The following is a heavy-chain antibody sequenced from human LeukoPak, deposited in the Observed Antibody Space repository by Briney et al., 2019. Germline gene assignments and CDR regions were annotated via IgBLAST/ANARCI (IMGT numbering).Heavy chain of an antibody. Sequence: SETLSLTCAVYDGSCSGYYWSWIRQPPGKGLEWIGEINHSGSTNYNPSLKSRVTISVDTSKNQFSLKLSSVTAADTAVYYCARGLTTRAWGQRTLVTVSS. D-gene: IGHD1-14*01. J-gene: IGHJ5*02. CDR1: DGSCSGYY. CDR3: ARGLTTRA. CDR2: INHSGST. V-gene: IGHV4-34*01.